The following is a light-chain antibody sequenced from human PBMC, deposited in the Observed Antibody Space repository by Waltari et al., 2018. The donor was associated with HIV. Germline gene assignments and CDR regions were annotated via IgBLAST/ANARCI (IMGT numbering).Light chain of an antibody. J-gene: IGLJ1*01. V-gene: IGLV2-14*03. CDR2: KVN. CDR3: SSYTSSSTHV. CDR1: SSDVGGYNY. Sequence: QSALTQPASVSASPGQSITISCTGTSSDVGGYNYVSWYRQHPGEAPKVIIYKVNRRPSGVSNRFTASKSGNTASLAISGLQPEDEADYFCSSYTSSSTHVFGPGTKVTVL.